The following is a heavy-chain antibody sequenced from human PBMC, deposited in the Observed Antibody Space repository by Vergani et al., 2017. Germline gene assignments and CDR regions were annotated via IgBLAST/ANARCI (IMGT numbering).Heavy chain of an antibody. Sequence: QVQLVQSGAEVKKPGASVKVSCRASGYSFSSYDISWVRQATGQGLEWMGWMNPNSGTTGYAQKFQGRVTITADESTSTAYMELSSLRSEDTAVYYCARSMRFGSDNWFDPWGQGTLVTVSS. CDR1: GYSFSSYD. D-gene: IGHD3-10*01. J-gene: IGHJ5*02. CDR3: ARSMRFGSDNWFDP. CDR2: MNPNSGTT. V-gene: IGHV1-8*01.